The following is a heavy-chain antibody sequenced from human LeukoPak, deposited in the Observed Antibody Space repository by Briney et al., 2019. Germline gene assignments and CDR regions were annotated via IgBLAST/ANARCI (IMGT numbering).Heavy chain of an antibody. CDR3: ARDRSPIERIFDY. CDR2: ISYDGSNK. V-gene: IGHV3-30-3*01. CDR1: GFTFSSYA. Sequence: GGSLRLSCAASGFTFSSYAMHWVRQAPGKGLEWVAVISYDGSNKYYADSVKGRFSISRDNAKNSLYLQMNSLRAEDTAIYYCARDRSPIERIFDYWGQGTLVTVS. J-gene: IGHJ4*02. D-gene: IGHD1-26*01.